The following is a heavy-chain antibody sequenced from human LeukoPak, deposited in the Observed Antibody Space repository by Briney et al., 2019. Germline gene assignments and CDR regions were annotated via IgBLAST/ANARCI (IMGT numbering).Heavy chain of an antibody. D-gene: IGHD3-10*01. CDR2: IYHSGST. V-gene: IGHV4-30-2*01. Sequence: SETLSLTCAVSGGSISSGGYSWRWIRQPPGKGLEWIGYIYHSGSTYYNPSLKSRVTISVDRSKNQFSLKLSSVTAADTAVYYCARGRGPYYYGMDVWGQGTTVTVSS. CDR3: ARGRGPYYYGMDV. J-gene: IGHJ6*02. CDR1: GGSISSGGYS.